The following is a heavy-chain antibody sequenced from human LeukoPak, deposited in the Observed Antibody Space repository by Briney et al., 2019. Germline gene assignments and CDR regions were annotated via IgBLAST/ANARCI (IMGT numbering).Heavy chain of an antibody. J-gene: IGHJ4*02. D-gene: IGHD2-21*02. Sequence: ASVKVSCKASGYTFTGYYVHWVRQAPGQGLEWMGWINPNSGGTNYAQKFQGRVTMTRDTSISTAYMELSRLRSDDTAVYYCARDRGGDSYFDYWGQGTLVTVSS. CDR2: INPNSGGT. CDR1: GYTFTGYY. V-gene: IGHV1-2*02. CDR3: ARDRGGDSYFDY.